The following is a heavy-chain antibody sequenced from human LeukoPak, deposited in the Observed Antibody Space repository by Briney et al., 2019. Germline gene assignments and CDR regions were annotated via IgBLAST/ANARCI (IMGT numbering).Heavy chain of an antibody. CDR1: GGSISGYY. CDR3: ARTSLEGSTEY. Sequence: SETLSLTCSVSGGSISGYYWSWLRQPPGKGLEWIGYRYYSGRTSYNPSLWSRVTISVDTSKNQFSLKLTSVTAADTAVYYCARTSLEGSTEYWGKGTTVTVSS. CDR2: RYYSGRT. D-gene: IGHD2/OR15-2a*01. V-gene: IGHV4-59*01. J-gene: IGHJ6*04.